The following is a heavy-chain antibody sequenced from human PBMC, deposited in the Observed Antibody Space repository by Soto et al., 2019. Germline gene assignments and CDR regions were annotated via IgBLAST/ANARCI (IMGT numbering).Heavy chain of an antibody. Sequence: LASAVSAASLNRTCCWYGVCWLPRKGLEWIGEIYHSGSTNYNPSLKSRVTISVDKSKNQFSLKLSSVTAADTAVYYCARGAVPKAVTPGTDFEYWGQGTRVTVS. CDR1: AASLNRTCC. D-gene: IGHD4-4*01. J-gene: IGHJ4*02. V-gene: IGHV4-4*02. CDR3: ARGAVPKAVTPGTDFEY. CDR2: IYHSGST.